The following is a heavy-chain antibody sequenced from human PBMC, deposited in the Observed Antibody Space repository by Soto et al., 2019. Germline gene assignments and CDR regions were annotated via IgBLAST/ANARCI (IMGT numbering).Heavy chain of an antibody. D-gene: IGHD3-10*01. J-gene: IGHJ6*02. CDR1: GFTFSNAW. CDR2: IKSKTDGGTT. CDR3: TGGSGSYYTPPYYYYGMDV. V-gene: IGHV3-15*07. Sequence: GGSLRLSCAASGFTFSNAWMNWVRQAPGKGLEWVGRIKSKTDGGTTDYAAPVKGRFTISRDDSKNTLYLQMNSLKTEDTAVYYCTGGSGSYYTPPYYYYGMDVWGQGTTVTVSS.